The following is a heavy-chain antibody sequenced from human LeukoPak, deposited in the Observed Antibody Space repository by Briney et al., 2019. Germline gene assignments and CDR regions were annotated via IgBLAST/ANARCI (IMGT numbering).Heavy chain of an antibody. V-gene: IGHV1-69*13. CDR3: ARGWSGSYLVKTYYFDY. J-gene: IGHJ4*02. D-gene: IGHD1-26*01. CDR2: IIPIFGTA. Sequence: ASVKVSCKASGYTFTTYDINWVRQAPGQGLEWMGGIIPIFGTANYAQKFQGRVTITADESTSTAYMELSSLRSEDTAVYYCARGWSGSYLVKTYYFDYWGQGTLVTVSS. CDR1: GYTFTTYD.